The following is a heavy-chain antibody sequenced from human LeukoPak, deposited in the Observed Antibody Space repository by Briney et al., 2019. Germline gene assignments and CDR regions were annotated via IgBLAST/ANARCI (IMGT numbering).Heavy chain of an antibody. J-gene: IGHJ4*02. CDR1: GYTFTSYG. Sequence: ASVKVSCKASGYTFTSYGISWVRQAPGQGLEWMGWISAYNGNTNYAQKLQGRVTMTTDTSTSTAYMELRSLRSDDTAVYYCARDRDYSNYVGYFDYWGQGTLATVSS. V-gene: IGHV1-18*01. CDR3: ARDRDYSNYVGYFDY. CDR2: ISAYNGNT. D-gene: IGHD4-11*01.